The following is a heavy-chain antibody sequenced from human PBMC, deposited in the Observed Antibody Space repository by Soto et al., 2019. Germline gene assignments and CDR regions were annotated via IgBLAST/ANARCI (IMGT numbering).Heavy chain of an antibody. Sequence: QLQLQESGSGLVKPSQTLSLTCAVSGGSISSGGYSWSWIRQPPGKGLEWIGYIYHSGSTYYNPSLKSRVTISVDRSKNQFSLKLSSVTAADTAVYYCAREGAYCGGDCYSGWFDPWGQGTLVTVSS. CDR2: IYHSGST. D-gene: IGHD2-21*02. V-gene: IGHV4-30-2*01. J-gene: IGHJ5*02. CDR1: GGSISSGGYS. CDR3: AREGAYCGGDCYSGWFDP.